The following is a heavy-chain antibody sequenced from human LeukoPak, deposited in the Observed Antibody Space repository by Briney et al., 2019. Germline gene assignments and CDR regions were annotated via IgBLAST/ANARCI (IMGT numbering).Heavy chain of an antibody. J-gene: IGHJ5*02. V-gene: IGHV4-4*07. CDR3: ARKEYSSGWYRWFDP. CDR1: GGSIRSYY. D-gene: IGHD6-19*01. Sequence: SETLSLTCTVSGGSIRSYYWSWIRQPAGKGLEWIGRIYTSGNTNYNPSLKSRVTMSVDTSKNQFSLKLSSVTAADTAMYYCARKEYSSGWYRWFDPWGQGTLVTVSS. CDR2: IYTSGNT.